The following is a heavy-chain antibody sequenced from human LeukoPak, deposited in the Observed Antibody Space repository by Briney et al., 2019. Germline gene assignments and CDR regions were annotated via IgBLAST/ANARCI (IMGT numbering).Heavy chain of an antibody. CDR2: ISSSGDTR. Sequence: GGSLRLSCAASGFIFSSYEMNWVRQAPGKGLEGGSYISSSGDTRYHAESVRGRFTISRDNAKNSLYLQMSSLRAEDTAVYYCARFGYSSGSDYWGQGTLVTVSS. J-gene: IGHJ4*02. CDR1: GFIFSSYE. D-gene: IGHD6-19*01. V-gene: IGHV3-48*03. CDR3: ARFGYSSGSDY.